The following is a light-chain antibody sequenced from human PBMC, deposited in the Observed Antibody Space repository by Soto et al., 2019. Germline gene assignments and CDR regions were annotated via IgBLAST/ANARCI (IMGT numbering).Light chain of an antibody. V-gene: IGLV1-44*01. CDR2: SNN. J-gene: IGLJ2*01. Sequence: QSVLTQPPSASGTPGQRLTISCSGSSSNIGSKTVHWYQQLPGTAPKLLIYSNNRRPSGVPDRFSGSKSGTSASLAISGLQSEDEGDYYCAAWDDSLNVLVFGGGTKLT. CDR1: SSNIGSKT. CDR3: AAWDDSLNVLV.